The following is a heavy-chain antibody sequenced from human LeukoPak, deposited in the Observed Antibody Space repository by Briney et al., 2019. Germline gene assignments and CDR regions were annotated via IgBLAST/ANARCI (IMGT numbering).Heavy chain of an antibody. CDR1: GYIFTGYY. D-gene: IGHD1-26*01. V-gene: IGHV1-2*02. J-gene: IGHJ4*02. CDR2: INPNSGGT. CDR3: ARVSLYSGSSGVDY. Sequence: ASVKVSCKASGYIFTGYYMHWVRQAPGQGLEWMGWINPNSGGTNYAQKLQGRVTMTTDTSTSTAYMELRSLRSDDTAVYYCARVSLYSGSSGVDYWGQGTLVTVSS.